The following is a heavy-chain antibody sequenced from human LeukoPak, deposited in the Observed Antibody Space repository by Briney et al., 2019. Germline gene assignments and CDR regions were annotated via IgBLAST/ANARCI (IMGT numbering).Heavy chain of an antibody. CDR1: GFTFSSYA. CDR3: ARFDYGFDY. J-gene: IGHJ4*02. CDR2: ISYDGSNK. D-gene: IGHD4-17*01. V-gene: IGHV3-30*04. Sequence: GGSLRLSCAASGFTFSSYAMHWVRQAPGKGLEWVAVISYDGSNKYYADSVKGRFTISRDNSKNTLYLQMNSLRAEDTAVYYCARFDYGFDYWGQGTLVTVSS.